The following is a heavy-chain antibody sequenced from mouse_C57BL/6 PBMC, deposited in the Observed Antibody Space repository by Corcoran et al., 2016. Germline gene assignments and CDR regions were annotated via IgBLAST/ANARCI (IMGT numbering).Heavy chain of an antibody. CDR3: ARRGLYDYDKRYYAMDY. CDR2: INPNNGGT. Sequence: EVQLQQSGPALVKPGASVKISCKASGYTFTDYYMNWVKQSHGKSLEWIGDINPNNGGTSYNQKFKGKATLTVDKSSSTAYMELRSLTSEDSAVYYCARRGLYDYDKRYYAMDYWGQGTSVTVSS. J-gene: IGHJ4*01. CDR1: GYTFTDYY. D-gene: IGHD2-4*01. V-gene: IGHV1-26*01.